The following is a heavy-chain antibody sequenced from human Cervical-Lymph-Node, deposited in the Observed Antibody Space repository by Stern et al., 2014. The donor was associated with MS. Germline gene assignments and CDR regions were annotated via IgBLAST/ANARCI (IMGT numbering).Heavy chain of an antibody. Sequence: QVQLVQSGAEVKKPGASVNVSCKASGYTIIKYGINWVRQAPGQGLEWMGWISVYNGNTKYAQKVQGRVSMTTDTSTSTAYMELRSLRSDDTAVYYCARGIAIVAYCGDDCYSYAFDIWGQGTMVTVSS. CDR3: ARGIAIVAYCGDDCYSYAFDI. CDR1: GYTIIKYG. D-gene: IGHD2-21*02. V-gene: IGHV1-18*01. CDR2: ISVYNGNT. J-gene: IGHJ3*02.